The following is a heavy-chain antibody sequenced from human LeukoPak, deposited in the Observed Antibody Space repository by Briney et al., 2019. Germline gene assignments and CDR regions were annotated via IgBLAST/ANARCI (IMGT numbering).Heavy chain of an antibody. CDR1: GGTFSSYA. D-gene: IGHD2-2*01. CDR3: ARLGYCSSTSCYGGLNYYGMDV. CDR2: IIPIFGTA. J-gene: IGHJ6*02. Sequence: SVNVSCKASGGTFSSYAISWVRQAPGQGLEWMGGIIPIFGTANYAQKFQGRVTITADESTSTAYMELSSLRSEDTAVYYCARLGYCSSTSCYGGLNYYGMDVWGQGTTVTVSS. V-gene: IGHV1-69*13.